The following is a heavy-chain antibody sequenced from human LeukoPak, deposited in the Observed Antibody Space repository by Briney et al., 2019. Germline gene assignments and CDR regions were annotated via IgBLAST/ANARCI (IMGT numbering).Heavy chain of an antibody. J-gene: IGHJ4*02. D-gene: IGHD2-2*01. V-gene: IGHV3-23*01. CDR2: ISGSGGST. CDR3: AKDAPVNIVVVPAANS. CDR1: GFTFSSYA. Sequence: GGSLRLSCAASGFTFSSYAMSWVRQAPGKGLEWVSAISGSGGSTYYADSVKGRFTISRDNPKNTLYLQMNSLRAEDTAVYYCAKDAPVNIVVVPAANSWGQGALVTVSS.